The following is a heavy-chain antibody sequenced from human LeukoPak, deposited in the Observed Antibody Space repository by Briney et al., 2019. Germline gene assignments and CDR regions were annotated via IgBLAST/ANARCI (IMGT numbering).Heavy chain of an antibody. CDR1: GFTFSNYW. J-gene: IGHJ3*02. CDR3: ASFASVAGSPVAFDI. Sequence: PGGSLRLSCAASGFTFSNYWMSWVRQAPGKGLEWVANIEQDGSEKYYVDSVKGRFTISRDNAKNSLYLQMNSLRAEDTAVYHCASFASVAGSPVAFDIWGQGPMVTVSS. V-gene: IGHV3-7*01. D-gene: IGHD6-19*01. CDR2: IEQDGSEK.